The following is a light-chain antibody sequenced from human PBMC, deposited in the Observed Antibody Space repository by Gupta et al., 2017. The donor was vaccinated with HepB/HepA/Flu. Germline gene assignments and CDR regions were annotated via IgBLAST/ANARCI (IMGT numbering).Light chain of an antibody. CDR3: QQDSTFPWT. CDR2: KAS. Sequence: DIQMTQSPSSLSASVGDRVTITCRASQTTTTWLAWYQQKPGKAPKFLIYKASSLQSGVPSRFRGSGSGTEFTLTISGLQPDDFATYYCQQDSTFPWTFGLGTKVEIK. V-gene: IGKV1-5*03. CDR1: QTTTTW. J-gene: IGKJ1*01.